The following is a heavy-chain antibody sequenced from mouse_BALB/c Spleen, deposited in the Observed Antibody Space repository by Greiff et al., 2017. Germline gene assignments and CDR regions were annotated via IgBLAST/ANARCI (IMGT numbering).Heavy chain of an antibody. J-gene: IGHJ1*01. D-gene: IGHD2-4*01. CDR1: GYTFTNYW. CDR2: IYPGGGYT. Sequence: VQLQQSGAELVRPGTSVKISCKASGYTFTNYWLGWVKQRPGHGLEWIGDIYPGGGYTNYNEKFKGKATLTADTSSSTAYMQLSSLTSEDSAVYFCARNKDYDGANGALDVWGAGTTVTVSS. V-gene: IGHV1-63*02. CDR3: ARNKDYDGANGALDV.